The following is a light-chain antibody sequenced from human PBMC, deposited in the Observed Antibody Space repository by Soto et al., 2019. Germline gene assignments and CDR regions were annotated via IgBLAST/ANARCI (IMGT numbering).Light chain of an antibody. CDR1: QSFSSY. CDR2: DAS. Sequence: EIVLTQSPATLSLSPGERATLSCRASQSFSSYLAWYQQKPGQAPRLLIYDASNRATGIPARFSGSGSGTSFTLTISSLEPEDFAVYYCQQRSNWPPSITFGQGTRLEIQ. J-gene: IGKJ5*01. CDR3: QQRSNWPPSIT. V-gene: IGKV3-11*01.